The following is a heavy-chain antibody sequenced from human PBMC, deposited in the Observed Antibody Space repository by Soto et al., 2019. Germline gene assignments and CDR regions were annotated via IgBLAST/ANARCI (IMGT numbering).Heavy chain of an antibody. J-gene: IGHJ4*02. CDR2: IVPVFGKA. Sequence: ASVKFSCKASGGTFSRSAINWVRQAPGQGLEWMGGIVPVFGKANYAQKFQGRVTITADESTSTGYMELRSLTSEDTAVYYCARDGTLYDSSAYYYVYWGQGTLVTVSS. V-gene: IGHV1-69*13. CDR3: ARDGTLYDSSAYYYVY. CDR1: GGTFSRSA. D-gene: IGHD3-22*01.